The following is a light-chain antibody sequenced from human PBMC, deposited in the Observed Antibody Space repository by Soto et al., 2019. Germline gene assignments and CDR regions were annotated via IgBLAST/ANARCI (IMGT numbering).Light chain of an antibody. CDR2: EVS. CDR3: SSYTSSSRV. Sequence: QSALTQPASVSGSPGQSITISCTGTSSDVGGYNYVSWYQQHPVKAPKLMIYEVSNRPSGVSNRFSGSKSGNTASLTISGLQAEDEADYYCSSYTSSSRVFGGGTKLNVL. V-gene: IGLV2-14*01. CDR1: SSDVGGYNY. J-gene: IGLJ3*02.